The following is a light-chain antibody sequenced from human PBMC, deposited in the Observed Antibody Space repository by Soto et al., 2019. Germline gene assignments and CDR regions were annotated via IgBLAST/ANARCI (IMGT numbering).Light chain of an antibody. Sequence: DILMTQSPSFLSASVGDIVTITCRASQSISSYLNWYQQKPGKAPKSLIYDASSLESGVPSRFSGSGSGTEFTLTISSLQPDDFATYYCQQYNSYSPLTFGGGTKVDIK. J-gene: IGKJ4*01. CDR2: DAS. V-gene: IGKV1-5*01. CDR1: QSISSY. CDR3: QQYNSYSPLT.